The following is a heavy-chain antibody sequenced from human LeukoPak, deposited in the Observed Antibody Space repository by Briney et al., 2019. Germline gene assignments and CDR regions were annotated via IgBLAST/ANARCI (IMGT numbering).Heavy chain of an antibody. D-gene: IGHD4-17*01. V-gene: IGHV3-7*02. CDR2: IKEDGSDK. Sequence: GGSLRLSCAASGFSFSSYWMSWVRQAPGKGLEWVANIKEDGSDKNYVDSVRGRFTISRDKAKNSLYLQMNSLRAEDTAVYHCARTTAFDYWGQGTLVTVSP. J-gene: IGHJ4*02. CDR1: GFSFSSYW. CDR3: ARTTAFDY.